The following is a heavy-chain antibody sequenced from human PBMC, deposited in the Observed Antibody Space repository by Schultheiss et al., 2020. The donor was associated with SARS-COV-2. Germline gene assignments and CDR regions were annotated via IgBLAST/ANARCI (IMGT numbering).Heavy chain of an antibody. V-gene: IGHV3-15*01. D-gene: IGHD3-22*01. CDR3: TTGAYYYDSSGYNNIDY. J-gene: IGHJ4*02. CDR1: GSTFSNAW. Sequence: GGSLRLSCAASGSTFSNAWMSWVRQAPGKGLEWVGRIKSKTDGGTTDYAAPVKGRFTISRDDSKNTLYLQMNSLKTEDTAVYYCTTGAYYYDSSGYNNIDYWGQGTLVTVSS. CDR2: IKSKTDGGTT.